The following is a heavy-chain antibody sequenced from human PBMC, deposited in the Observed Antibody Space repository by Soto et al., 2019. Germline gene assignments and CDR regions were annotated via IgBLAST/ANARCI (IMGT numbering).Heavy chain of an antibody. CDR2: IKSKTDGGTT. CDR1: GFTFGNAW. D-gene: IGHD6-6*01. Sequence: EVQLVESGGGLVKPGGSLRLSCAASGFTFGNAWLSWVRQAPGKGLEWVGRIKSKTDGGTTDYTAPVKGRFTISRDDSKNTLYLQMNSLKTEDTAVYYCTTGSTSTKNYWGQGALVAVSS. CDR3: TTGSTSTKNY. J-gene: IGHJ4*02. V-gene: IGHV3-15*01.